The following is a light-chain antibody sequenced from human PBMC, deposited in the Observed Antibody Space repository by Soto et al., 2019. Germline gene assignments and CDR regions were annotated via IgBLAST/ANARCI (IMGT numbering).Light chain of an antibody. CDR2: EVR. V-gene: IGLV2-14*01. J-gene: IGLJ1*01. CDR1: SIDIGSYNY. CDR3: ISYRGSDTSYV. Sequence: QSVLTQPASVSGSPGQSITISCTGTSIDIGSYNYVAWYQQSPSKTPKLIIYEVRNRPSGVSFRFSGSKSGNTASLTISGLQAEDEADYYCISYRGSDTSYVFGTGTKVNVL.